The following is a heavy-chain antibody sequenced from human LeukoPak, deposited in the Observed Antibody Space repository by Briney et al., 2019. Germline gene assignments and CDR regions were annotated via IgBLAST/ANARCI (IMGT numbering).Heavy chain of an antibody. Sequence: GASVKVSCQASGYPFTSYGISWVRRAPGQGLEGMGWISAYNGNTNYAQKLQGRVTMTTDTSTSTAYMELRSLRSDDTAVYYCASGIAAAGTVFDYWGQGTLVTVSS. CDR1: GYPFTSYG. V-gene: IGHV1-18*01. J-gene: IGHJ4*02. CDR2: ISAYNGNT. CDR3: ASGIAAAGTVFDY. D-gene: IGHD6-13*01.